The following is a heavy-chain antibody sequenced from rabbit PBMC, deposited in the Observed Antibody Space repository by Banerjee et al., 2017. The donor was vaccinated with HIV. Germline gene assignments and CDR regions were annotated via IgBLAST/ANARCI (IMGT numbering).Heavy chain of an antibody. CDR2: IYAGSSGTT. CDR3: ARDDAYDGDGYAFNL. J-gene: IGHJ4*01. D-gene: IGHD6-1*01. Sequence: EESGGDLVKPEGSLTLTCTASGFSFSSNYWICWVRQAPGKGLEWIACIYAGSSGTTHYASWAKGRFTISKTSSTTVTLQMTSLTAADTATYFCARDDAYDGDGYAFNLWGPGTLV. CDR1: GFSFSSNYW. V-gene: IGHV1S45*01.